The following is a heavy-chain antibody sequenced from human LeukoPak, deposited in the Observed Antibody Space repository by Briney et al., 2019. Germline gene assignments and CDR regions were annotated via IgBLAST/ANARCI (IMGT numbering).Heavy chain of an antibody. D-gene: IGHD1-26*01. CDR3: AKSIVGATEAYRH. Sequence: GESLKISCKGSGYSFSGFWIAWVRQRPGKGLEWMGTIYPGDSDIRYSPSFQGQVSMSADKSISTAYLQWSSLKASDTATYYCAKSIVGATEAYRHWGQGTRVTVSS. V-gene: IGHV5-51*01. CDR2: IYPGDSDI. J-gene: IGHJ4*02. CDR1: GYSFSGFW.